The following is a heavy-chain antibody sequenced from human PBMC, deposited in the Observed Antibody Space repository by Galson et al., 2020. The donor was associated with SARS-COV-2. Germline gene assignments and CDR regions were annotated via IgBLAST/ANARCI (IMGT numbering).Heavy chain of an antibody. Sequence: SETLSLTCIVSGSISGYYCNWIRQPAGKGLEWIGRIYTGGTTNYNPSLKSRVTVSLGTSKNHFSLKLNSVTAADTAVYYCARGPLAAAGNYFDYWGQGIPVTVSS. CDR1: GSISGYY. J-gene: IGHJ4*02. V-gene: IGHV4-4*07. D-gene: IGHD6-13*01. CDR3: ARGPLAAAGNYFDY. CDR2: IYTGGTT.